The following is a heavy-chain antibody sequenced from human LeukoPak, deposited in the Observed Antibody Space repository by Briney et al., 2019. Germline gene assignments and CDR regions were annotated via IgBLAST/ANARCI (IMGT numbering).Heavy chain of an antibody. Sequence: ASVKVSCKASGYTFTSYYMHWVRQAPGQGLEWMGIINPSGGSTSYAQKFQGRVTMTRDTSTSTVYMALSSLRSEDTAVYYCARDLRGYSYYYGMDVWGQGTTVTVSS. J-gene: IGHJ6*02. CDR3: ARDLRGYSYYYGMDV. CDR2: INPSGGST. D-gene: IGHD5-12*01. V-gene: IGHV1-46*01. CDR1: GYTFTSYY.